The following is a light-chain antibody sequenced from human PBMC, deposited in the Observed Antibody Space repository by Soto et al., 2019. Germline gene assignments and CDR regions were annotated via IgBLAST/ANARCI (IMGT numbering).Light chain of an antibody. CDR1: QSVSGY. CDR2: RTS. J-gene: IGKJ1*01. CDR3: QQYDSSPRT. Sequence: EIVLTQSPATLSLSPGETARLSCRASQSVSGYIAWYQQKPGQAPRLLIYRTSNRATGIPDRFSGSGSGTDFTLTISRLEPEDFAVYWCQQYDSSPRTFGQGTKVDIK. V-gene: IGKV3-20*01.